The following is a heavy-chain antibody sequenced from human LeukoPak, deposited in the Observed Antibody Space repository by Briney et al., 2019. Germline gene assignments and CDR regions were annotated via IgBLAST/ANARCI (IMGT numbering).Heavy chain of an antibody. J-gene: IGHJ6*02. CDR3: ARVVEMATMVAYGMDV. Sequence: SETLSLTCTVYGGSFSGYYWSWIRQPPGKGLEWIGEIYYSGSTNYNPSLKSRVTISVDTSKNQFSLKLSSVTAADTAVYYCARVVEMATMVAYGMDVWGQGTTVTVSS. D-gene: IGHD5-24*01. CDR1: GGSFSGYY. CDR2: IYYSGST. V-gene: IGHV4-34*01.